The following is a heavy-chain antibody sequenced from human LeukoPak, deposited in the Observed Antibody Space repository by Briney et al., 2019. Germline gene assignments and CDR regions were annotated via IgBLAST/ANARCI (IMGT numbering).Heavy chain of an antibody. CDR3: ARGYSSGWPDY. Sequence: GGSLRLSCAASGFTFSSYAMHWVGQAPGKGLEWVAVISYDGSNKYYADSVKGRFTISRDNSKNTLYLQMNSLRAEDTAVFYCARGYSSGWPDYWGQGTLVTVSS. CDR1: GFTFSSYA. D-gene: IGHD6-19*01. J-gene: IGHJ4*02. CDR2: ISYDGSNK. V-gene: IGHV3-30-3*01.